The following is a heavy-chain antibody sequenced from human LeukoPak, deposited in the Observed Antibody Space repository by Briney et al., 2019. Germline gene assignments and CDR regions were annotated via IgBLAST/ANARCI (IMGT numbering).Heavy chain of an antibody. Sequence: PGGSLRLSCAASGLTFSSYSMNWVRQAPGKGLEWVSSISSSSSYIYYADSVKGRFTISRDNAKNSLYLQMNSLRAEDTAVYYCARDFKNAFDIWGQGTMVTVSS. V-gene: IGHV3-21*01. CDR2: ISSSSSYI. J-gene: IGHJ3*02. CDR3: ARDFKNAFDI. CDR1: GLTFSSYS.